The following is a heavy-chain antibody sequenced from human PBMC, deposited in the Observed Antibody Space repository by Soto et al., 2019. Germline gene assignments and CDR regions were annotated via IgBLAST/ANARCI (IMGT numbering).Heavy chain of an antibody. D-gene: IGHD4-17*01. CDR2: INHSGST. CDR3: ARGGTTDYYYYGMDA. Sequence: SETLSLSCTVSGGSISSYYWSWIRQPPGKGLEWIGEINHSGSTNYNPSLKSRVTISVDTSKNQFSLKLSSVTAADTAVYYCARGGTTDYYYYGMDAWGQGTTVTVSS. J-gene: IGHJ6*02. V-gene: IGHV4-34*01. CDR1: GGSISSYY.